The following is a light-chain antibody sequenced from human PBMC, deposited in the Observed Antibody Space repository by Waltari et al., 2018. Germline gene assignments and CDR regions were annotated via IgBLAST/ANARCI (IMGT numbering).Light chain of an antibody. CDR2: GVT. CDR3: SSFTGTIWV. V-gene: IGLV2-14*01. J-gene: IGLJ3*02. Sequence: QSALTQPASVSGSPGQSITISCTGSSSELDFDDYVSWYQHLPGKAPKLMIYGVTNRPSGISNRFSGSKSDNTASLTIAGLQADDEADYYCSSFTGTIWVFGGGTKLTVL. CDR1: SSELDFDDY.